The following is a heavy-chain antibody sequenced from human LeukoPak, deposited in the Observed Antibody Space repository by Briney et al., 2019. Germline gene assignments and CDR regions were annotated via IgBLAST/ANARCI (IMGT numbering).Heavy chain of an antibody. CDR2: ISGSGGST. V-gene: IGHV3-23*01. J-gene: IGHJ5*02. CDR1: GFTFSSYG. CDR3: AKEGYDYVWGSYRYDIWSAWPTNWFDP. Sequence: PGGSLRLSCAASGFTFSSYGMSWVRQAPGKGLEWVSAISGSGGSTYYADSVKGRFTISRDNSKNTLYLQMNSLRAEDTAVYYCAKEGYDYVWGSYRYDIWSAWPTNWFDPWGQGTLVTVSS. D-gene: IGHD3-16*02.